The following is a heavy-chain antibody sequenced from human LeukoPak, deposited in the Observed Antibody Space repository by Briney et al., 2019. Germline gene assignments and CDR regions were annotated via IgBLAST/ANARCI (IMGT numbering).Heavy chain of an antibody. J-gene: IGHJ4*02. CDR1: GGSFSGYY. Sequence: SETLSLTCAVYGGSFSGYYWSWIRQPPGKGLEWIGEINHSGSTNYNPSLKSRVTIPVDTSKNQFSLKLSSVTAADTAVYYCARAGTVASSSVDYWGQGTLVTVSS. D-gene: IGHD2-2*01. CDR3: ARAGTVASSSVDY. V-gene: IGHV4-34*01. CDR2: INHSGST.